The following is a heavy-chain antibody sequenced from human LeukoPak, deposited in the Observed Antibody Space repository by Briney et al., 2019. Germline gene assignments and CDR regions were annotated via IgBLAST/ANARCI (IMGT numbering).Heavy chain of an antibody. CDR2: ISAYNGNT. CDR3: ARSGVLLWFGELLSPTLFDI. D-gene: IGHD3-10*01. Sequence: ASVKLSCKASGYTFTSYGISWVRQAPGQGLEWIGWISAYNGNTNYAQKLQGRVTMTTDTSTSTAYMELRSLRSDDTAVYYCARSGVLLWFGELLSPTLFDIWGQGTMVTVSS. CDR1: GYTFTSYG. V-gene: IGHV1-18*01. J-gene: IGHJ3*02.